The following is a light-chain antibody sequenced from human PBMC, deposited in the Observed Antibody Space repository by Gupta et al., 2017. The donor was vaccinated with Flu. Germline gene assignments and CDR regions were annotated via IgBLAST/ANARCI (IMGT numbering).Light chain of an antibody. CDR1: SSNIGAGYG. J-gene: IGLJ1*01. V-gene: IGLV1-40*01. Sequence: SSNIGAGYGVYGDQQLPGTAPKLLFFANTNRPSGVPGRFSDSKSGTSASLAITGLQAEDEADYDCQSYDSSLSAWVFGSGTKVTVL. CDR2: ANT. CDR3: QSYDSSLSAWV.